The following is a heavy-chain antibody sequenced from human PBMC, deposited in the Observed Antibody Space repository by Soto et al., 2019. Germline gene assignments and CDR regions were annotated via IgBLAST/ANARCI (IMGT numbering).Heavy chain of an antibody. V-gene: IGHV3-23*01. CDR1: GFTFSSYA. Sequence: DVQLLESGGGLVQPEGSLRLSCAASGFTFSSYAMGWVRQGPGKGLEWVAVVSIGGSTHYADSVRGRFTISRDNSKNTLCLQMNSLTAEETAVYFCAKRRGSGGHFDYWGQGALVTVSS. CDR3: AKRRGSGGHFDY. D-gene: IGHD3-10*01. J-gene: IGHJ4*02. CDR2: VSIGGST.